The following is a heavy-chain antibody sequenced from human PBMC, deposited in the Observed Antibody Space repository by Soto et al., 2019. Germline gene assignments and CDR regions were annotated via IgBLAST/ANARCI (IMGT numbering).Heavy chain of an antibody. J-gene: IGHJ4*02. V-gene: IGHV3-30-3*01. D-gene: IGHD5-12*01. CDR1: GFTFSSYA. Sequence: PGGSLSLACAASGFTFSSYAMSWVRQAPGKGLEWVAVISYDADDKHYADSVKGRFTISRDNPKNTLYLQMNSLGVEDAAVYYCARHADHIENYYFDQWGQGTLVTVSS. CDR2: ISYDADDK. CDR3: ARHADHIENYYFDQ.